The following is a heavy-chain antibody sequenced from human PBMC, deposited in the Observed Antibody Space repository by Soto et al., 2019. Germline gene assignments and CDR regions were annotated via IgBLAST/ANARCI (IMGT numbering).Heavy chain of an antibody. J-gene: IGHJ4*02. V-gene: IGHV1-18*01. Sequence: QIQLVQSGTEVRKPGASAKVSCKTSGYTFTNNDVCWVRQTPGQGLDWMGWISPYSGKTNYARKFKDRVTMTTDTSTTTCYIEMTRLTPDDTAVYYCAREGLLLLPDYWGQGTLVTVSS. CDR3: AREGLLLLPDY. CDR1: GYTFTNND. CDR2: ISPYSGKT. D-gene: IGHD3-22*01.